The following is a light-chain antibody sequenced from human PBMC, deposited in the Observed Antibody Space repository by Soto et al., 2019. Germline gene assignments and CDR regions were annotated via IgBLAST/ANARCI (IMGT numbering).Light chain of an antibody. J-gene: IGLJ2*01. Sequence: QLVLTQSSSASASLGSSVKLTCTLSSGHSTYIIAWHQQQPGKAPRYLMKLEGSGSYNKGSGIPDRFSGPSSGADRYLTISELQSEYESDDYCETWDTNVVVFGGGTKLTVL. CDR3: ETWDTNVVV. CDR2: LEGSGSY. V-gene: IGLV4-60*02. CDR1: SGHSTYI.